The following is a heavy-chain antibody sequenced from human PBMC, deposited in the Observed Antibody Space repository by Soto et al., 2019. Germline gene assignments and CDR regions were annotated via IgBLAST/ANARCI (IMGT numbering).Heavy chain of an antibody. V-gene: IGHV3-53*01. CDR1: GFTVSNNY. CDR3: AKVNVVVVAATFEYEYYFDY. D-gene: IGHD2-15*01. CDR2: ISNTGST. Sequence: SCVASGFTVSNNYMSWVRQAPGRGLEWVSAISNTGSTYYAGSVKGRSTISRDSSTNTLYLEVNSLRADDTAVYYCAKVNVVVVAATFEYEYYFDYWGQGTLVTVSS. J-gene: IGHJ4*02.